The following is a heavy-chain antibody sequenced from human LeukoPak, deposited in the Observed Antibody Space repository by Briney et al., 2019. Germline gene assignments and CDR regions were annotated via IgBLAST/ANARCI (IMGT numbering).Heavy chain of an antibody. Sequence: GGSLRLSCAASGFTFSSYEMNWVRQAPGKGLEWVSYISSSGSTIYYADSVKGGFTISRDNAKNSLYLQMNSLRAEDTAVYYCARDRPTVTTDFDYWGQGTLVTVSS. CDR2: ISSSGSTI. CDR1: GFTFSSYE. J-gene: IGHJ4*02. V-gene: IGHV3-48*03. CDR3: ARDRPTVTTDFDY. D-gene: IGHD4-17*01.